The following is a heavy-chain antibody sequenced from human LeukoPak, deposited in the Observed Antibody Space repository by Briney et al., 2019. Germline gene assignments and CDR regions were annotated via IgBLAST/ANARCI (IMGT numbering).Heavy chain of an antibody. J-gene: IGHJ4*02. D-gene: IGHD3-9*01. V-gene: IGHV1-2*02. CDR1: GYSFTNYF. CDR3: ARESLTGYQDY. CDR2: INPNSGGT. Sequence: ASVKVSCKASGYSFTNYFIHWVRQAPGQGLEWMGWINPNSGGTNYAQKFQGRVTMTRDTSISTAYMELSRLRSDDTAVYYCARESLTGYQDYWGQGTLVTVSS.